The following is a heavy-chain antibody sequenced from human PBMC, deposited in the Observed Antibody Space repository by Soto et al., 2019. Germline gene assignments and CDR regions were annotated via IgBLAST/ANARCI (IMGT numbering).Heavy chain of an antibody. V-gene: IGHV3-21*01. CDR2: ISSSSSYI. CDR1: GFTFSSYS. CDR3: ATLVVVAAFNWFDP. Sequence: GGSLRLSCAASGFTFSSYSMNWVRQAPGKGLEWVSSISSSSSYIYYADSVKGRFTISRDNAKNSLYLQMNSLRAEDTAVYYCATLVVVAAFNWFDPWGQGTLVTVSS. D-gene: IGHD2-15*01. J-gene: IGHJ5*02.